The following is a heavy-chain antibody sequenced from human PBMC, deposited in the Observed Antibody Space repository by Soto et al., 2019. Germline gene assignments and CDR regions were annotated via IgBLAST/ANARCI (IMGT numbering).Heavy chain of an antibody. CDR2: ISYDGSNK. V-gene: IGHV3-30*18. Sequence: GGSLRLSCAASGFTFGSYGMHWVRQAPGKGLEWVAVISYDGSNKYYADSVKGRFTISRGNSKNTLYLQMNSLRAEDTAVYYCAKDGVVEWLRFPDYYYYYMDVWGKGTTVTVSS. D-gene: IGHD5-12*01. CDR3: AKDGVVEWLRFPDYYYYYMDV. CDR1: GFTFGSYG. J-gene: IGHJ6*03.